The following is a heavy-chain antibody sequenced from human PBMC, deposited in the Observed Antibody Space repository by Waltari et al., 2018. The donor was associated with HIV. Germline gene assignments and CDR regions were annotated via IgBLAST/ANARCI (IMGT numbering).Heavy chain of an antibody. CDR3: TTGFGGYDDGFDF. D-gene: IGHD5-12*01. CDR1: GFPFNTGW. J-gene: IGHJ3*01. CDR2: INYGGTA. V-gene: IGHV3-15*01. Sequence: EVQLAESGGGLVKPGESLRLSCAASGFPFNTGWMPWFRQAPGKGLEWLGLINYGGTAEYAAPVRGRFTISRDDSKNTLYLQMNSLKIEDTAVYYCTTGFGGYDDGFDFWGQGTMVTVSS.